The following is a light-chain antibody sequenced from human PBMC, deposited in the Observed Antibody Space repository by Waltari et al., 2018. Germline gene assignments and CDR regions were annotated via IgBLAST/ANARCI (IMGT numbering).Light chain of an antibody. V-gene: IGLV3-21*02. CDR3: QVWDVNTDNLGCV. CDR1: NAGRKS. CDR2: NDC. J-gene: IGLJ3*02. Sequence: SYVLTQPLSAWVAPAQTARFSRGGNNAGRKSVLRYYQKTGQAPELVIYNDCDRPSGLPERFSGSNSGKTATMATSRVEAGDEADYYCQVWDVNTDNLGCVFGGGTKLTVL.